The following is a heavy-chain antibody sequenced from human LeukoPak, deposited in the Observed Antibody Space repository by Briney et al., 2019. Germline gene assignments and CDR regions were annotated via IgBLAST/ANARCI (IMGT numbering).Heavy chain of an antibody. CDR2: TYYRYKWYN. J-gene: IGHJ6*02. D-gene: IGHD2-2*02. Sequence: SQTLSLTCAISGDSVSSNSAAWNWIRQSPSRGLEWLGRTYYRYKWYNDYAVSVKSRITINPDTSKNQFSLRLNSVTPEDTAVYYCAREERYCSSTSCYKGYYGMDVWGQGTTVTVSS. V-gene: IGHV6-1*01. CDR1: GDSVSSNSAA. CDR3: AREERYCSSTSCYKGYYGMDV.